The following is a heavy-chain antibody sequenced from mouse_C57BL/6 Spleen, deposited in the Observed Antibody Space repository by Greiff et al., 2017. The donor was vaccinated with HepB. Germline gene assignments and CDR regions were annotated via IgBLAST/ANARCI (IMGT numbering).Heavy chain of an antibody. D-gene: IGHD4-1*01. V-gene: IGHV3-6*01. CDR3: ARSLSNWEDYFDY. CDR2: ISYDGSN. J-gene: IGHJ2*01. CDR1: GYSITSGYY. Sequence: EVQLVESGPGLVKPSQSLSLTCSVTGYSITSGYYWNWIRQFPGNKLEWMGYISYDGSNNYNPSLKNRISITRDTSKNQFFLKLNSVTTEDTATYYCARSLSNWEDYFDYWGQGTTLTVSS.